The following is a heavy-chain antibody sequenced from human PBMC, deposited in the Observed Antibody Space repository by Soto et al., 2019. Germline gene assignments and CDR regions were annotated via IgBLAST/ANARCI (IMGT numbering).Heavy chain of an antibody. CDR1: GFTFSSYG. J-gene: IGHJ6*03. V-gene: IGHV3-33*01. CDR3: ARDGFRGYDPQPYYYDYMDV. D-gene: IGHD5-12*01. Sequence: QVQLVESGGGVVQPGRSLRLSCAASGFTFSSYGMHWVRQAPGKGLEWVAVIWYDGSNKYYADSVKGRFTISRDNSKNTLYLQKNSLRAEDTAVYYCARDGFRGYDPQPYYYDYMDVWGKGTTVTVSS. CDR2: IWYDGSNK.